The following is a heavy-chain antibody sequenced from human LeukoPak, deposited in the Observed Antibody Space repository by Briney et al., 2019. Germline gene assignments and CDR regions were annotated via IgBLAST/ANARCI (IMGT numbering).Heavy chain of an antibody. V-gene: IGHV3-23*01. J-gene: IGHJ4*02. CDR2: ISGSGGST. CDR1: GFTFTTYA. D-gene: IGHD3-22*01. Sequence: PGGSLRLSCAASGFTFTTYAMHWVRQAPGKGLEWVSAISGSGGSTYYADSVKGRFTISRDNSKNTLYLQMNSLRAEDTAVYYCAKEEVYYDSSGYSNTFDYWGQGTLVTVSS. CDR3: AKEEVYYDSSGYSNTFDY.